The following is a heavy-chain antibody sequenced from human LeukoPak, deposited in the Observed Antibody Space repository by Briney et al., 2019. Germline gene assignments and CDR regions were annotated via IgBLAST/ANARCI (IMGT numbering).Heavy chain of an antibody. CDR1: GGTFSSYA. Sequence: SVKVSCKASGGTFSSYAISWVPQAPGQGLEWMRGIIPIFGTANYAQKFQGRVTITTDESTSTAYMELSSLRSEDTAVYYCSYCSSTSCSRYYYYMDVWGKGTTVTVSS. J-gene: IGHJ6*03. CDR3: SYCSSTSCSRYYYYMDV. D-gene: IGHD2-2*01. V-gene: IGHV1-69*05. CDR2: IIPIFGTA.